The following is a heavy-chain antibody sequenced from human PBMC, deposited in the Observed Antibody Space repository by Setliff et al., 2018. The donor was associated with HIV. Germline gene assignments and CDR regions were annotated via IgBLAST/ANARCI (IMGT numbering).Heavy chain of an antibody. CDR2: FNPNSGVT. Sequence: ASVKVSCKASGFIFTDYQIHWVRQAPGQGLEWMGRFNPNSGVTSSPQKFQGRVTMTRDTSINTAYMELSRLTSDDTAFYYCAREPTGDFWSGYSSRGLDYWGRGTLVTVS. D-gene: IGHD3-3*01. CDR3: AREPTGDFWSGYSSRGLDY. CDR1: GFIFTDYQ. J-gene: IGHJ4*02. V-gene: IGHV1-2*06.